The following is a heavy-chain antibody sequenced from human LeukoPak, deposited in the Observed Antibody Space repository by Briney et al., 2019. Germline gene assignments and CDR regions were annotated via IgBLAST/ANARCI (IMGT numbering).Heavy chain of an antibody. CDR2: VNLHSGGT. V-gene: IGHV1-2*02. CDR3: ARTDNRYDSRLLPN. Sequence: ASVKVSCKPSGYTFTEYYIHWVRQPPGPGLEWMGWVNLHSGGTNFAQSLRGRVTLTRDTSVTTAYMELNRLESDDTAIYYCARTDNRYDSRLLPNWGQGTQIIVSS. D-gene: IGHD3-22*01. CDR1: GYTFTEYY. J-gene: IGHJ4*02.